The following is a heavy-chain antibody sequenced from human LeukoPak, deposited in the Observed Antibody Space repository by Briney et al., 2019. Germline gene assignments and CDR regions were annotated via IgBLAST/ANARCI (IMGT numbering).Heavy chain of an antibody. Sequence: TSETLSLTCAVYGGSFSGYYWSWIRQPPGKGLEWIGEINHSGSTNYNPSLKSRVTISVDTSKNQFSLKLSSVTAADTAVYYCARGGGHYDYVWGSYNFDYWGQGTLVTVSS. CDR1: GGSFSGYY. J-gene: IGHJ4*02. D-gene: IGHD3-16*01. V-gene: IGHV4-34*01. CDR3: ARGGGHYDYVWGSYNFDY. CDR2: INHSGST.